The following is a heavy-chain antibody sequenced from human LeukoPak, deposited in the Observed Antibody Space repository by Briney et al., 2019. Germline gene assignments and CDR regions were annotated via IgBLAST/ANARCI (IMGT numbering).Heavy chain of an antibody. CDR3: ARGVLGWLQYRSKYYFDY. D-gene: IGHD5-24*01. V-gene: IGHV1-46*01. J-gene: IGHJ4*02. CDR2: INPSGGST. Sequence: GASVKVSCKASGYTFTSYYMHWVRQAPGQGLEWMGIINPSGGSTSYAQKFQGRVTMTRDMSTSTVYMELSSLRSEDTAVYYCARGVLGWLQYRSKYYFDYWGRGTLVTVSS. CDR1: GYTFTSYY.